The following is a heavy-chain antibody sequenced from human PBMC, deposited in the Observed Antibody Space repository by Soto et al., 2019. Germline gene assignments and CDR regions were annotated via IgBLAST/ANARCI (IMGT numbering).Heavy chain of an antibody. CDR3: AKDKQPDGIWDIDW. D-gene: IGHD1-1*01. J-gene: IGHJ4*02. Sequence: EVHLLESGGDLVRPGGSLRLSCVASGFNFQQFTINWVRQAPGKGLAWVAGIYGSAAQTFYADSVKGRFMIFRDNTRNIVSLQMNSLRVDDTAMYYCAKDKQPDGIWDIDWWGQGTRVTVS. CDR2: IYGSAAQT. V-gene: IGHV3-23*01. CDR1: GFNFQQFT.